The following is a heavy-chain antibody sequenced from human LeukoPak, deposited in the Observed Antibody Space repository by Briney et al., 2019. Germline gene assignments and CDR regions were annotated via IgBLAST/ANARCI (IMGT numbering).Heavy chain of an antibody. CDR3: AREWQGGIAAAGTRIEGDY. D-gene: IGHD6-13*01. Sequence: GGSLRLSCAVSGFSVSGYWMTWVRQAPAKGLEWAANIKQDGSEKNYVDSVKGRFTISRDNAENSLFLQMNSLRVEDTAVYYCAREWQGGIAAAGTRIEGDYWGQGTLVAVSS. CDR1: GFSVSGYW. CDR2: IKQDGSEK. J-gene: IGHJ4*02. V-gene: IGHV3-7*01.